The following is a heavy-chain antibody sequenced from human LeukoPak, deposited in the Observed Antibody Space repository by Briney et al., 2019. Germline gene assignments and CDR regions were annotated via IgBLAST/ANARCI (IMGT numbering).Heavy chain of an antibody. CDR2: ISGSGGTT. CDR1: GFTFSSYA. CDR3: ARDRSRTDAFDI. J-gene: IGHJ3*02. V-gene: IGHV3-23*01. Sequence: GGSLRLSCAASGFTFSSYAMSWVRQAPGKGLEWVSAISGSGGTTYCADSVKGRFTISRDNSKNTLYLQMNSLRAEDTAVYYCARDRSRTDAFDIWGQGTMVTVSS.